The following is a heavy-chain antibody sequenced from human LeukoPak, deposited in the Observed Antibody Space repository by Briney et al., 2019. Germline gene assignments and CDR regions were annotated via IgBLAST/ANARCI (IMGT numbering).Heavy chain of an antibody. V-gene: IGHV3-74*01. Sequence: GSLRLSCAASGFTFSSYWMHWVRQEPRKGLVWVSRINGDGRNINYADSVRGRFTISRDNAKNTLYLQMNTLRVEDTAVYYCTRDLMDYDVSTGLHHYYMDVWGQGTTVTVSS. CDR2: INGDGRNI. CDR1: GFTFSSYW. J-gene: IGHJ6*02. CDR3: TRDLMDYDVSTGLHHYYMDV. D-gene: IGHD3-9*01.